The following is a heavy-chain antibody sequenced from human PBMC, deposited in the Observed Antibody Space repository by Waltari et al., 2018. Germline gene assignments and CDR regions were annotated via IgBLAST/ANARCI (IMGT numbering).Heavy chain of an antibody. CDR3: AFGATTYYWYFDL. D-gene: IGHD1-26*01. V-gene: IGHV1-69*02. Sequence: QVQLVQSGAEVKKPGSSVKVSCKASGGTFSSYTISWVRQAPGQGLEWMGRIIPILGIANNAQKFQGRVTITADKATSTAYMELSSLRSEDTAVYYCAFGATTYYWYFDLWGRGTLVTVSS. CDR1: GGTFSSYT. CDR2: IIPILGIA. J-gene: IGHJ2*01.